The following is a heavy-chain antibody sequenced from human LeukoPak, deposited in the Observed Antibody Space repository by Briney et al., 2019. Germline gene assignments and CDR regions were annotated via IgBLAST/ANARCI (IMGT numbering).Heavy chain of an antibody. V-gene: IGHV3-30*18. Sequence: PGRSLRLSCAASGFTFSSYGMHWVRQAPGKGLEWVAFISYDGSSKYYADSVKGRFTISRDNSKNTLYLQMNSLRAEDTAVYYCAKAGHSSNWYWFDPWGQGTLVTVSS. CDR2: ISYDGSSK. CDR3: AKAGHSSNWYWFDP. J-gene: IGHJ5*02. CDR1: GFTFSSYG. D-gene: IGHD6-13*01.